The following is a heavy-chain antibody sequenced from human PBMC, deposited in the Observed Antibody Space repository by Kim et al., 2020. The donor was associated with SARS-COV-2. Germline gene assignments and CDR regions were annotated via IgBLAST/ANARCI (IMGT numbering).Heavy chain of an antibody. CDR1: GYTFTDYH. CDR3: ARDTGARGNTFDS. Sequence: ASVKVSCKASGYTFTDYHIHWVRQAPGQGLEWMGRINPNTGGTNFAQKFQGRVTMTRDTSISAVYMEVNRLRSDDTAVFYCARDTGARGNTFDSWRQGTL. D-gene: IGHD4-4*01. V-gene: IGHV1-2*06. J-gene: IGHJ5*01. CDR2: INPNTGGT.